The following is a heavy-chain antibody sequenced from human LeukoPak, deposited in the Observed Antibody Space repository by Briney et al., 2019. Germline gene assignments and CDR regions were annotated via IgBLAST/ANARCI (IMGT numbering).Heavy chain of an antibody. V-gene: IGHV1-24*01. D-gene: IGHD3-10*01. Sequence: ASVTVSCKVSGYTLAQLAIHWVRQAPGKGLEWMGGFDPDDGETIFAQKFQGRVTMTEDTSTDTAYMELSSLRSDDTAVYYCATGSGSYFLYWGQGTLVTVSS. CDR3: ATGSGSYFLY. CDR1: GYTLAQLA. J-gene: IGHJ4*02. CDR2: FDPDDGET.